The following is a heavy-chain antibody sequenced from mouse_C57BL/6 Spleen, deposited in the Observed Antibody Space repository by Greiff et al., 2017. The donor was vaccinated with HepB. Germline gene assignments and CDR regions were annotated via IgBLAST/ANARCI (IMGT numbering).Heavy chain of an antibody. Sequence: VQLKQPGAELVKPGASVKLSCKASGYTFTSYWMQWVKQRPGQGLEWIGEIDPSDSYTNYNQKFKGKATLTVDTSSSTAYMQLSSLTSEDSAVYYCAREGTFAYWGQGTLVTVSA. CDR1: GYTFTSYW. CDR3: AREGTFAY. J-gene: IGHJ3*01. CDR2: IDPSDSYT. V-gene: IGHV1-50*01.